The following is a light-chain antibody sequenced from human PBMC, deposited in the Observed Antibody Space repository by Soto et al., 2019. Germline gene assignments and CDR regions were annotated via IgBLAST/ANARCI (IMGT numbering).Light chain of an antibody. CDR2: DAS. CDR3: QQYARSPLA. CDR1: QNVARNY. V-gene: IGKV3-20*01. J-gene: IGKJ4*01. Sequence: EIVLTQSPGTLSLSPGERATLSCRASQNVARNYLAWYQQRPGQAPRLLIYDASTRATGIPDRFSGSGSGTDFTLTIGRLEPEDFAVYFCQQYARSPLAFGGGTKVDI.